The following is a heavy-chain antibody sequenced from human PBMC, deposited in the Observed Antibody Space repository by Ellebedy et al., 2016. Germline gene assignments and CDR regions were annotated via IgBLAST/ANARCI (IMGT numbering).Heavy chain of an antibody. J-gene: IGHJ6*02. V-gene: IGHV4-34*01. CDR1: GGSFSGYY. Sequence: SETLSLXXAVYGGSFSGYYWSWIRQPPGKGLEWIGEINHSGSTNYNPSLKSRVTISVDTSKNQFSLKLSSVTAADTAVYYCEAMAAADILVFEGYYGMDVWGQGTTVTVSS. CDR2: INHSGST. CDR3: EAMAAADILVFEGYYGMDV. D-gene: IGHD6-13*01.